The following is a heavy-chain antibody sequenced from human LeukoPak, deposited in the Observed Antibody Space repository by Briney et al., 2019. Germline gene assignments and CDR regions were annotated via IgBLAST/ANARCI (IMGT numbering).Heavy chain of an antibody. CDR1: GFTFDDYA. CDR2: ISWNSGSI. V-gene: IGHV3-9*01. J-gene: IGHJ5*02. D-gene: IGHD3-22*01. Sequence: PGRSLRLSCAASGFTFDDYAMHWVRQAPGKGLEWVSGISWNSGSIGYADSVKGRFTISRDNAKNSLYLQMNSLRAEDTALYYCAKGSSGYPPYNWFDPWGQGTQVTVSS. CDR3: AKGSSGYPPYNWFDP.